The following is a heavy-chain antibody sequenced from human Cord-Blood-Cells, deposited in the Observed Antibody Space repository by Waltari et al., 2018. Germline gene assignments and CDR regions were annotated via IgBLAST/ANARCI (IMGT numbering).Heavy chain of an antibody. J-gene: IGHJ3*02. CDR1: GYTFTEFS. D-gene: IGHD3-22*01. V-gene: IGHV1-24*01. CDR3: ATVVPNYDSSGLDI. CDR2: FDPEDGET. Sequence: QVQLVQAGAAVKKPGASVKVSCKVSGYTFTEFSMHWVRPAPGKGLEWMGGFDPEDGETIYAQKFQGRVTMTEDTSTDTAYMELSSLRSEDTAVYYCATVVPNYDSSGLDIWGQGTMVTVSS.